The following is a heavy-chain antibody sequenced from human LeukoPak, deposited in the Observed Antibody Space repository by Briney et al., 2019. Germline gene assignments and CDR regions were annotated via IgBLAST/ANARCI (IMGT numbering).Heavy chain of an antibody. CDR1: GGSISSSSYY. CDR2: IYYSGST. Sequence: SETLSLTCTVSGGSISSSSYYWGWIRQPPGKGLEWIGSIYYSGSTYYNPSLKSRVTISVDTFKNQFSLKLSSVTAADTAVYYCASLIVATGYYFDYWGQGTLVTVSS. CDR3: ASLIVATGYYFDY. D-gene: IGHD5-12*01. J-gene: IGHJ4*02. V-gene: IGHV4-39*01.